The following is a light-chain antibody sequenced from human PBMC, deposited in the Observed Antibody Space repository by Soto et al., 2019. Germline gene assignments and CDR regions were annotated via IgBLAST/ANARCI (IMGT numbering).Light chain of an antibody. V-gene: IGKV3-20*01. Sequence: EIVLTQSPGTLSFSPGERSTRSCRSSQSVSSSYLAWYQQKPGQAPRLLIYGASSRATGIPDRFSGSGSGTDFTLTISRLEPEDFAVYYCQQYGSSSITFGQGTRLEI. J-gene: IGKJ5*01. CDR2: GAS. CDR1: QSVSSSY. CDR3: QQYGSSSIT.